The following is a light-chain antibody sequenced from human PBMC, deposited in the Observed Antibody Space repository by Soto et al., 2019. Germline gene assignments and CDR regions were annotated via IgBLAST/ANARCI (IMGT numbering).Light chain of an antibody. Sequence: QSALTQPASVSGSPGQSITISCTGTSRDVGGYNYVSWYQQHPGKAPKLMIYDVSNRPSGGSNRFSGSKSGNTASLTISGLQAEDEADYYCSSYTSSSSYVFGTGTKLTVL. CDR2: DVS. CDR3: SSYTSSSSYV. J-gene: IGLJ1*01. V-gene: IGLV2-14*01. CDR1: SRDVGGYNY.